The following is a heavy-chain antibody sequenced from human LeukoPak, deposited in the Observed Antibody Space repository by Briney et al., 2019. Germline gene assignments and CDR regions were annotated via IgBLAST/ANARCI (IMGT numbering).Heavy chain of an antibody. J-gene: IGHJ4*02. D-gene: IGHD6-19*01. CDR2: ISSSSSYI. V-gene: IGHV3-21*01. Sequence: GGSLRLSCAASGFTFSSYSMNWVRQAPGKGLEWVSSISSSSSYIYYADSVKGRFTISRDNAKNSLYLQMNSLRAEDTAVYYCARHQVLHRAVAGTLDYWGQGTLVTVSS. CDR1: GFTFSSYS. CDR3: ARHQVLHRAVAGTLDY.